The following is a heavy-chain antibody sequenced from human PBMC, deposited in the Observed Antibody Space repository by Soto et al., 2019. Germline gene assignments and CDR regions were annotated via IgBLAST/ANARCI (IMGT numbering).Heavy chain of an antibody. CDR1: GFTFSNYG. D-gene: IGHD1-1*01. CDR3: AKEGPITNWYFDY. V-gene: IGHV3-30*18. CDR2: ISYDGNVA. J-gene: IGHJ4*02. Sequence: QVQLVESGGGVVQPGRSLRLSCAASGFTFSNYGMHWVRQAPGKGLEWVIVISYDGNVAYYADSVKGRFTISRDNSKNTLYLQMTSLRPEDTAMYYCAKEGPITNWYFDYWGQGTLVNVSS.